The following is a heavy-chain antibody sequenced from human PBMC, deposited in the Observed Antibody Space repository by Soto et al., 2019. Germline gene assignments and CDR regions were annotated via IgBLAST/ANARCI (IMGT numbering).Heavy chain of an antibody. CDR3: ARVTMVRGVPNWFDP. V-gene: IGHV3-48*02. CDR2: ISSVSGTT. J-gene: IGHJ5*02. Sequence: EVQLVESGGGLVQPGGSLRLSCAASGFTFNSYSMTWVRQAPGKGLEWISHISSVSGTTYYADSVKGRFTISRDNAKDSLYLQLNSLRDDDTAMYYCARVTMVRGVPNWFDPWGQGTLVTVSS. D-gene: IGHD3-10*01. CDR1: GFTFNSYS.